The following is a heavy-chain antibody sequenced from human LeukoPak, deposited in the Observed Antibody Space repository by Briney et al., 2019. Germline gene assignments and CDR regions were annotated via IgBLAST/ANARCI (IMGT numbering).Heavy chain of an antibody. CDR3: ARALYYGSGSYYPLGY. D-gene: IGHD3-10*01. CDR1: GGSISSSSYY. V-gene: IGHV4-39*01. CDR2: IYYSGST. J-gene: IGHJ4*02. Sequence: SETLSLTCTVSGGSISSSSYYWGWIRQPPGEGLEWIGSIYYSGSTYYNPSLKSRVTISVDTSKNQFSLKLSSVTAADTAVYYCARALYYGSGSYYPLGYWGQGTLVTVSS.